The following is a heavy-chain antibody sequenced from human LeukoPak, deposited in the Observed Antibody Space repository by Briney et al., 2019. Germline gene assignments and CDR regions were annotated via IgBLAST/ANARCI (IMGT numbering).Heavy chain of an antibody. V-gene: IGHV4-30-2*01. J-gene: IGHJ4*02. Sequence: SETLSLTCTVSGGSISSGGYHWSWIRQPPGKGLEWIGYIYHSGSTYYNPSLKSRVTISVDRSKNQFSLKLSSVTAADTAVYYCAGMTTVTRGDYWGQGTLVTVSS. CDR1: GGSISSGGYH. CDR3: AGMTTVTRGDY. D-gene: IGHD4-11*01. CDR2: IYHSGST.